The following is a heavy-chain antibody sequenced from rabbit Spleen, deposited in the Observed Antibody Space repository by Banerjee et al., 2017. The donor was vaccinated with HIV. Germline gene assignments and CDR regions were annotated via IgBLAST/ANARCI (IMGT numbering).Heavy chain of an antibody. D-gene: IGHD4-1*01. CDR3: ARETSSGWGVVSYYFNL. J-gene: IGHJ4*01. V-gene: IGHV1S40*01. CDR2: IYSGSSGDT. CDR1: GFSFSSRNY. Sequence: QSLEESGGDLVKPGASLTLTCTASGFSFSSRNYMCWVRQAPGKGLEWIACIYSGSSGDTYYATWAKGRFTISKTSSTTVTLQMTSLTAADTATYFCARETSSGWGVVSYYFNLWGQGTLVPVS.